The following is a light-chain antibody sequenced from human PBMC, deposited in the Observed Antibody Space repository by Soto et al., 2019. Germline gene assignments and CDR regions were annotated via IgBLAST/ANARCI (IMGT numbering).Light chain of an antibody. CDR2: AAS. CDR3: QQSYITPWT. V-gene: IGKV1-39*01. J-gene: IGKJ1*01. Sequence: DNQKTQSPSPLSSSVGERVNNTCRASQSISTYLNWYQHRPGKAPELLIYAASSLQSGVPSRFSGSGSGTDFTLTITGLQPEDFASYYCQQSYITPWTFGQGTKVDNK. CDR1: QSISTY.